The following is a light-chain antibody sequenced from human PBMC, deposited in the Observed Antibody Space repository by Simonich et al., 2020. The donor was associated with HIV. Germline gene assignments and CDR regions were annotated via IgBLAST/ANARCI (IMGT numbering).Light chain of an antibody. V-gene: IGKV4-1*01. Sequence: DIVMTQSPDSLAVTLGERATINCTSSQSVLFSSNNKNYLAWYQHKPGQPPKVLIYWASNRESGVPTRFSGSGSGTAFTLTISSLQAEDVAVYYCQQYYSDTYTFGQGTKLEIK. CDR3: QQYYSDTYT. CDR2: WAS. CDR1: QSVLFSSNNKNY. J-gene: IGKJ2*01.